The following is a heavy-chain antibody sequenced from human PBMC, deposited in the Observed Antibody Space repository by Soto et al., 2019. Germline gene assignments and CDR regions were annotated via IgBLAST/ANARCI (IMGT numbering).Heavy chain of an antibody. CDR3: ARGWESGYCSGGSCYLRYYYGMDV. J-gene: IGHJ6*02. V-gene: IGHV4-30-2*01. D-gene: IGHD2-15*01. CDR2: IYHSGST. Sequence: PSETLSLTCTVSGDSINSSDYYWSWIRQPPGKGLEWIGYIYHSGSTYYNPSLKSRVTISVDRSKNQFSLKLSSVTAADTAVYYCARGWESGYCSGGSCYLRYYYGMDVWGQGTTVTVSS. CDR1: GDSINSSDYY.